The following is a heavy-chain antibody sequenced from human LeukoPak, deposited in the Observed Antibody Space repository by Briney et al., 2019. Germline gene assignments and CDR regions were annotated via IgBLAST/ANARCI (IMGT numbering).Heavy chain of an antibody. CDR2: IKPDTGAT. CDR3: VRDHDFGPDY. J-gene: IGHJ4*02. V-gene: IGHV1-2*02. Sequence: ASVKVSCKASGYTFTGHYFHWLRQAPGQGLEWMGWIKPDTGATNFAQKFHGRLTMTTDTSISTGYMELRSLTSDDTAMYYCVRDHDFGPDYWGQGTLVTVS. CDR1: GYTFTGHY. D-gene: IGHD4/OR15-4a*01.